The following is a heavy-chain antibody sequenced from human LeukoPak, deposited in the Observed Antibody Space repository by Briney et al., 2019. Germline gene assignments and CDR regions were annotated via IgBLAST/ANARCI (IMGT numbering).Heavy chain of an antibody. V-gene: IGHV4-34*01. J-gene: IGHJ3*02. D-gene: IGHD4-17*01. CDR2: INHSGST. Sequence: SETLSLTCAVYGGSFSGYYWSWLRQPPGKGLEWIGEINHSGSTNYNPSLKSRVTISVDTSKNQFSLKLSSVTAADTAVYYCASYDYGDRDAFDIWGQGTMVTVSS. CDR3: ASYDYGDRDAFDI. CDR1: GGSFSGYY.